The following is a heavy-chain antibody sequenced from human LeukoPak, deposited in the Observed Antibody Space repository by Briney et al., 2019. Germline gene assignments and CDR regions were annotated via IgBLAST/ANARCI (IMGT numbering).Heavy chain of an antibody. J-gene: IGHJ4*02. CDR3: ARKSPRVYYFDY. CDR1: GFTFSSYG. Sequence: GGSLRLSCAAPGFTFSSYGMHWVRQAPGKGLEWVTVIWYDGSNKYYADSVKGRFTISRDNSKNTLYLQMNSLRAEDTAVYYCARKSPRVYYFDYWGQGTLVTVSS. V-gene: IGHV3-33*01. D-gene: IGHD2-8*01. CDR2: IWYDGSNK.